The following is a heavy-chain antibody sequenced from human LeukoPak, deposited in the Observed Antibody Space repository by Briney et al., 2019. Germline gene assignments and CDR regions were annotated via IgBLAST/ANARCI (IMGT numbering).Heavy chain of an antibody. J-gene: IGHJ4*02. Sequence: ETLSLTCTVSGGSISSYYMSWVRQAPGKGLEWVSVIYSGGSTYYADSVKGRFTISRDNSKNTLYLQMNSLRAEDTAVYYCARGARGYSGYADFGVFDYWGQGTLVTVSS. V-gene: IGHV3-53*01. CDR3: ARGARGYSGYADFGVFDY. D-gene: IGHD5-12*01. CDR2: IYSGGST. CDR1: GGSISSYY.